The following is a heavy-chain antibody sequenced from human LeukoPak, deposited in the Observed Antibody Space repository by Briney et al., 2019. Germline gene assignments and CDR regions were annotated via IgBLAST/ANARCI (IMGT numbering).Heavy chain of an antibody. CDR1: GGSISSGGYH. CDR3: ARGTTSVTTLDY. CDR2: IYSSGYT. J-gene: IGHJ4*02. Sequence: SETLSLTCTVSGGSISSGGYHWTWIRQHPGKGLEWIGYIYSSGYTYYNPSLKSRVSMPIETSKKEFSLKVTSVSAADTAIYYCARGTTSVTTLDYWGQGTLVTVSS. D-gene: IGHD4-17*01. V-gene: IGHV4-31*03.